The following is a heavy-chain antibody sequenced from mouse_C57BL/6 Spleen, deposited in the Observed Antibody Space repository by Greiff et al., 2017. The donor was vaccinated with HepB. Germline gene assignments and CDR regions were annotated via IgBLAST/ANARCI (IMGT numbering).Heavy chain of an antibody. J-gene: IGHJ2*01. V-gene: IGHV1-69*01. CDR3: ARNPPIYYDYDGYFDY. D-gene: IGHD2-4*01. CDR2: IDPADSST. Sequence: QVQLQQPGAELVMPGASVKLSCKASGYTFTSSWMPWVKQRPGQGLEWIGEIDPADSSTTYNQKFKGKSTLTVDKSSSTAYMPLSSLTSEDSAVYYWARNPPIYYDYDGYFDYWGQGTTLTVSS. CDR1: GYTFTSSW.